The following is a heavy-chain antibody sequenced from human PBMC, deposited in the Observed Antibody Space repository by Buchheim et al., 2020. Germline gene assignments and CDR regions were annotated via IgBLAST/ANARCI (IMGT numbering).Heavy chain of an antibody. Sequence: EVQLVESGGGLVQPGGSLRLSCAASGFTFSSYEMNWVRQAPGKGLEWVSYISSSGSTIYYADSVKGRFTISRDNAKNSLYLQMNSLRAEDTAVYYCARVGIAAPGRPLYYYYGMDVWGQGTT. CDR3: ARVGIAAPGRPLYYYYGMDV. J-gene: IGHJ6*02. D-gene: IGHD6-6*01. V-gene: IGHV3-48*03. CDR2: ISSSGSTI. CDR1: GFTFSSYE.